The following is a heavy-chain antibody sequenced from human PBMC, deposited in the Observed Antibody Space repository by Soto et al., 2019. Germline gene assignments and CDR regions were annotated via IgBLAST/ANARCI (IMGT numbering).Heavy chain of an antibody. CDR2: IDPSDSYT. D-gene: IGHD3-10*01. V-gene: IGHV5-10-1*01. CDR3: ARTPITPALNYGRFETAFYI. CDR1: GYSFTSYW. Sequence: GESLKISCKGSGYSFTSYWITWVRQMPGKGLEWMGRIDPSDSYTNYSPSFQGHVTISADKSISTAYLQWSSLKASDTAMYYCARTPITPALNYGRFETAFYICGQGTMVTV. J-gene: IGHJ3*02.